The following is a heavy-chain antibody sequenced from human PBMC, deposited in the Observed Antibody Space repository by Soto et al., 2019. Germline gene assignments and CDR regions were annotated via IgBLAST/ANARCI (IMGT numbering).Heavy chain of an antibody. CDR1: VGSISSHY. Sequence: AAETLSLTCTVSVGSISSHYWSWIRQPAGKGLEWIGRIYTSGNGNCNPSLKSRVTMSVDTSKNQFALKLNSVTAADTAVYYCARDQALIYFDSWGRGTLVTVSS. CDR2: IYTSGNG. D-gene: IGHD2-8*01. CDR3: ARDQALIYFDS. J-gene: IGHJ4*02. V-gene: IGHV4-4*07.